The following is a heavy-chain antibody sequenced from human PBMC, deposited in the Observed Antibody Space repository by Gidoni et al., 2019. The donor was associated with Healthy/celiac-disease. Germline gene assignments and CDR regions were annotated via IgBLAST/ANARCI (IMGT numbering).Heavy chain of an antibody. CDR1: GGSLSSGGYY. D-gene: IGHD4-17*01. CDR3: ARAPVTPLGTNNWFDP. V-gene: IGHV4-31*03. CDR2: IYYSGST. Sequence: QVQLQESGPGLVKPSQTLSTPCTVPGGSLSSGGYYWSWIRQHPGKGLEWIGYIYYSGSTYYNPSLKSRVTISVDTSKNQFSLKLSSVTAADTAVYYCARAPVTPLGTNNWFDPWGQGTLVTVSS. J-gene: IGHJ5*02.